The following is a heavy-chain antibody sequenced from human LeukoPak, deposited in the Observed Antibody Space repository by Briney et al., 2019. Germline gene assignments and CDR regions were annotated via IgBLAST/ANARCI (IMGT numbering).Heavy chain of an antibody. J-gene: IGHJ4*02. CDR1: NGSFNGYY. CDR3: AASLWFGVNPEY. Sequence: SETLSLTCGVYNGSFNGYYWTWIRQPPGKGLEWIGEIHRSGNTNYHPSLRSRVTISVDTSENHVYLTLNSVAAADTAIYYCAASLWFGVNPEYWGQGTLVTVSS. V-gene: IGHV4-34*01. CDR2: IHRSGNT. D-gene: IGHD3-10*01.